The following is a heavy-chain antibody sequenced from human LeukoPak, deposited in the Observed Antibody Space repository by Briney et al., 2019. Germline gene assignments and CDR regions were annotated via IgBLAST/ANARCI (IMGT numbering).Heavy chain of an antibody. CDR1: GGSFSNYY. D-gene: IGHD1-14*01. J-gene: IGHJ6*02. Sequence: KPSETLSLTCTVSGGSFSNYYWSWIRQPAGKGLEWIGRIYTSGSTNYNPSVKSRVTMSVDTSNNQFSLKLTSVTAADTAAYYCARQPPQYDGMDVWGQGTTVTVSS. CDR2: IYTSGST. V-gene: IGHV4-4*07. CDR3: ARQPPQYDGMDV.